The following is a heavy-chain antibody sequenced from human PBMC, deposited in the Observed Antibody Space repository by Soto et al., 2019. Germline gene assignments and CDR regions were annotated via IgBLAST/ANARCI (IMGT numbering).Heavy chain of an antibody. CDR2: IYYSGST. V-gene: IGHV4-59*08. J-gene: IGHJ6*03. CDR3: ARLSFMGYYYMDV. CDR1: GGSISSYY. Sequence: SETLSLTCTVSGGSISSYYWSWIRQPPGKGLEWIGYIYYSGSTNYNPSLKSRVTISVDTSKNQFSLKLSSVTAADTAVYYCARLSFMGYYYMDVWGKGTTVTVSS.